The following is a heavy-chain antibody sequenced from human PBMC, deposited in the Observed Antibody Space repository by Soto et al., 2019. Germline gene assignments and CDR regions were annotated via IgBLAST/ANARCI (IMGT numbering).Heavy chain of an antibody. V-gene: IGHV3-66*01. CDR1: GFTVSSNY. D-gene: IGHD3-22*01. CDR3: ARGSPYYYDSSGYSAGYYYGMDV. J-gene: IGHJ6*02. Sequence: EAQLVESGGGLVQPGGSLRLSCAASGFTVSSNYMSWVRQAPGKGLEWVSVIYSGGSTYDADSVKGRFTISRDNSKNTLYLQMNSLRAEDTAVYYCARGSPYYYDSSGYSAGYYYGMDVWGQGTTVTVSS. CDR2: IYSGGST.